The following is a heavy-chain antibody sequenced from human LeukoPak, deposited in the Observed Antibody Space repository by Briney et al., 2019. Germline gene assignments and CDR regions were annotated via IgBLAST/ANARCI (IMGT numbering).Heavy chain of an antibody. CDR3: ASYLYSGRGVDA. J-gene: IGHJ6*04. CDR1: GFTLSSYW. CDR2: ITGDGRTT. D-gene: IGHD1-26*01. Sequence: GGSLRLSCAASGFTLSSYWMHWVRQAPGKGLVWVSRITGDGRTTSYADSVNGRFTISRDDAKNILYLQINSLRAEDTAVYYCASYLYSGRGVDAWGKGTTVTVSS. V-gene: IGHV3-74*01.